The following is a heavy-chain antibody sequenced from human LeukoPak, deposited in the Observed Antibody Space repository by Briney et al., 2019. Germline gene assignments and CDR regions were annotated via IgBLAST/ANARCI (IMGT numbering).Heavy chain of an antibody. D-gene: IGHD4-17*01. J-gene: IGHJ1*01. Sequence: GASVKVSCKASGYTFTGYYMHWVRQAPGQGLEWMGWINPNSGGTNYSQKFQGRVTMTRDTSISTAYMELSRLRSDDTAVYYCARGARTVTMIFQHWGQGTLVTVSS. V-gene: IGHV1-2*02. CDR1: GYTFTGYY. CDR2: INPNSGGT. CDR3: ARGARTVTMIFQH.